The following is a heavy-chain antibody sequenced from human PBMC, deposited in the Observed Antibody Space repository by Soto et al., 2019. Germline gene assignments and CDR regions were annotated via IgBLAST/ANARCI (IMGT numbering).Heavy chain of an antibody. CDR2: ISANNGNT. CDR3: ARNTRDFDY. J-gene: IGHJ4*02. D-gene: IGHD1-26*01. V-gene: IGHV1-18*04. Sequence: ASVKVSCKASGYTFNSYYMHWVRQAPGQGLEWMGWISANNGNTSYAQKLQGRVTMTTDTSTSTAYMELRSLRSDDTAVYYCARNTRDFDYWGQGTLVTVSS. CDR1: GYTFNSYY.